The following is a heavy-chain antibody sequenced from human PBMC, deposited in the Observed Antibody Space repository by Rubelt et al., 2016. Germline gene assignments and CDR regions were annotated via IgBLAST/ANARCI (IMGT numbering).Heavy chain of an antibody. CDR2: ISHSGST. CDR3: VTLQSKVVKG. V-gene: IGHV4-4*02. CDR1: GGSISSSYW. J-gene: IGHJ4*02. D-gene: IGHD2-15*01. Sequence: QVQLQESGPGLVKPSGTLSLTCAVSGGSISSSYWWSWVRQSPGKGLEWIGEISHSGSTNYNPSLKSRVAISVDKSENLFSLRLSSVTAADTAVYYCVTLQSKVVKGWGQGTLVTVSS.